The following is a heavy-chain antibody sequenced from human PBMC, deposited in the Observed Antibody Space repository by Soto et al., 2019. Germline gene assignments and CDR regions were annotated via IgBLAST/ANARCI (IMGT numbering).Heavy chain of an antibody. CDR1: GFIFRNAW. D-gene: IGHD7-27*01. Sequence: EVPLVESGGGLVKPGGSLRLSCAASGFIFRNAWMSWVRQTPGKGLEWVGRIKSKSAGGTIDYAPSVKGRFIIARDDSQNTLYLQMDSLRTEDTAVYYCGTGDAFDSWGQGTMVTVSS. J-gene: IGHJ3*02. CDR2: IKSKSAGGTI. CDR3: GTGDAFDS. V-gene: IGHV3-15*01.